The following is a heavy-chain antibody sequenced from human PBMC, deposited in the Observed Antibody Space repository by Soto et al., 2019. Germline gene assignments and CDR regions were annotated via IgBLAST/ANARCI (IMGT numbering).Heavy chain of an antibody. Sequence: SVKVSCKASGGTFSSYAISWVRQAPGRGLEWMGGIIPIFGTANYAQKFQGRVTITRDTSASTVYMELSSLRSEDTAVYYCARYFDRGDYYFDYWGQGTLVTVSS. CDR1: GGTFSSYA. J-gene: IGHJ4*02. CDR3: ARYFDRGDYYFDY. V-gene: IGHV1-69*05. D-gene: IGHD3-22*01. CDR2: IIPIFGTA.